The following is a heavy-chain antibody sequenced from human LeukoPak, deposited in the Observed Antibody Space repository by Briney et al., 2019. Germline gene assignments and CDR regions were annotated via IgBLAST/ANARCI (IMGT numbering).Heavy chain of an antibody. CDR1: GFTFSTDW. D-gene: IGHD3-10*01. CDR2: ISSDGSIT. V-gene: IGHV3-74*01. CDR3: ARHLNYYLDY. J-gene: IGHJ4*02. Sequence: GGSLRLSCAASGFTFSTDWMHWVRQAPGKGLVWFSRISSDGSITSYADSVKGRFTISRDNAKDTLYLQMNSLRAEDTAVYYCARHLNYYLDYWGQGTLVTVSS.